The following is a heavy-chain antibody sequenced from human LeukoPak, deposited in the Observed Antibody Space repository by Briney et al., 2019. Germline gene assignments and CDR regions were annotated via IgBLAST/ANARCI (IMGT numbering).Heavy chain of an antibody. Sequence: GGSLRLSCAASGFTFSSYGMHWVRQAPGKGLEWVAFIRYDGSNKYYADSVKGRFTISRDNSKNTLYLQMNSLRAEDTAVYYCAKGDSLVPAAIGYFQHWGQGTLVTVSS. V-gene: IGHV3-30*02. CDR2: IRYDGSNK. J-gene: IGHJ1*01. CDR1: GFTFSSYG. CDR3: AKGDSLVPAAIGYFQH. D-gene: IGHD2-2*02.